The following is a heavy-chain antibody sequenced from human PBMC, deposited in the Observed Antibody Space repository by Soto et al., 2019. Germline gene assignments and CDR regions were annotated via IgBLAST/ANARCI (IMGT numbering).Heavy chain of an antibody. Sequence: QVQLVQSGAEVKKPGSSVKVSCRASGGTFSSYAIIWVRQAPGQGLDYMGGIIPISGTSDCAQKFLGRVSLTADESTSTAYMKLNNLTSEDTAVYYCGRDLGPARSVVRGYFDLWGRGTLVTVSS. V-gene: IGHV1-69*12. CDR3: GRDLGPARSVVRGYFDL. CDR1: GGTFSSYA. CDR2: IIPISGTS. D-gene: IGHD3-16*01. J-gene: IGHJ2*01.